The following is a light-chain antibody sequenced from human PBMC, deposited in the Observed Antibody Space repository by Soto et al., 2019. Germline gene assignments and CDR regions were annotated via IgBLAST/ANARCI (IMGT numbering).Light chain of an antibody. CDR3: QQYDNLFT. CDR2: DAS. J-gene: IGKJ3*01. V-gene: IGKV1-33*01. CDR1: QDISNY. Sequence: DLQMTQSPSSLSASVGDRVTITCQASQDISNYLNWYQQKPGKAPKLLIFDASNLEIGVPSRFSGGGSGTDFTLTISSLQPEDIATYYCQQYDNLFTFGPGTKVDVK.